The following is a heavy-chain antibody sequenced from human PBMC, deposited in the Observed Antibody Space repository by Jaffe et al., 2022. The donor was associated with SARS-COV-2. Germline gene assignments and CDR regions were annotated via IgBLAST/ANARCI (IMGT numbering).Heavy chain of an antibody. CDR1: GFSFSDFG. CDR3: ARVFCASATCPLAAGWFDP. CDR2: ISGGGGAT. D-gene: IGHD3-9*01. Sequence: EVQLVESGGALVQPGGFLRLSCVASGFSFSDFGMHWVRQAPGKGLEWVASISGGGGATFSADSVRGRFSISRDNSRRTLYLRMDSLRTEDTALYYCARVFCASATCPLAAGWFDPWGRGTLVTVSS. V-gene: IGHV3-23*04. J-gene: IGHJ5*02.